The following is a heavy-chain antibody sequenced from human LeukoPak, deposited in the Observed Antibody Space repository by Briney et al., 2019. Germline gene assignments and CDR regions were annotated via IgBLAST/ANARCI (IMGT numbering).Heavy chain of an antibody. CDR2: ISGSGGST. CDR3: AKDLRRSATVTTALDY. Sequence: GGSLRLSCAASGFTFSSYAMSWVRQAPGKGLEWVSAISGSGGSTYYADSVKGRFTISRDNSKNTLYLQMNSLRAEDTAVYYCAKDLRRSATVTTALDYWGQGTLVTVSS. J-gene: IGHJ4*02. V-gene: IGHV3-23*01. CDR1: GFTFSSYA. D-gene: IGHD4-17*01.